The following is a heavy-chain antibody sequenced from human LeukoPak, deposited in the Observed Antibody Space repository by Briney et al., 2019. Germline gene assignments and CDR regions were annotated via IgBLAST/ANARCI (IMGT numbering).Heavy chain of an antibody. D-gene: IGHD1-26*01. Sequence: ASVKVSCKASGYMFTGYYIHWVRRAPGQGLEWMGWINSNSGDTKYAQKFQGRATMARDTSITTVYMELSSLRSDDTAVYYCARDKSGIDYWGQGTLVTVSS. CDR2: INSNSGDT. CDR3: ARDKSGIDY. CDR1: GYMFTGYY. V-gene: IGHV1-2*02. J-gene: IGHJ4*02.